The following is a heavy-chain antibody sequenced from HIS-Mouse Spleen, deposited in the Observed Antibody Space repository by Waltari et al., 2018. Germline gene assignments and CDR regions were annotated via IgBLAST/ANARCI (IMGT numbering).Heavy chain of an antibody. D-gene: IGHD6-13*01. Sequence: QLQLQESGPGLVKPSETLSRTCTVSGGSISSSSYYWGWIRQPPGKGREWIGSIYYSGSTYYNPSLKSRVTISAATSKTQFPLNPSSVTAADTAVYYCAREIPYSSSCYDSYFDIWGRGTLVTVSS. CDR2: IYYSGST. V-gene: IGHV4-39*07. CDR1: GGSISSSSYY. CDR3: AREIPYSSSCYDSYFDI. J-gene: IGHJ2*01.